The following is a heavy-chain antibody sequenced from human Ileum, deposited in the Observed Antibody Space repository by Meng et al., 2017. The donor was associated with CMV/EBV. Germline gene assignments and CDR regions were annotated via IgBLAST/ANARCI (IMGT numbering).Heavy chain of an antibody. V-gene: IGHV4-59*01. D-gene: IGHD6-6*01. Sequence: FTAPGGTISSYYWSWIRQLPGKGLEGIGYIYYSGSTNYNPSLKSRVTISVDTSKNQFSLKLSSVTPADTAVYYCARYSSSSGSGYWGQGTRVTVSS. CDR2: IYYSGST. CDR3: ARYSSSSGSGY. CDR1: GGTISSYY. J-gene: IGHJ4*02.